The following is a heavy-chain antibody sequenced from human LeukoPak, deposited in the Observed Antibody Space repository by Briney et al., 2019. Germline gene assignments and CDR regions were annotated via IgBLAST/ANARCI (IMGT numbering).Heavy chain of an antibody. CDR1: GFTFDDYG. J-gene: IGHJ3*01. D-gene: IGHD2-21*01. Sequence: PGGSLRLSCAASGFTFDDYGMNWVRQAPGKGLEWVSYIPTTSRDIEYADSVKGRFTISRDNAKNSLYLQMNRLRDEDTAVYYCARDRRLTHDAFDVWGQGTLVTVS. CDR2: IPTTSRDI. CDR3: ARDRRLTHDAFDV. V-gene: IGHV3-48*02.